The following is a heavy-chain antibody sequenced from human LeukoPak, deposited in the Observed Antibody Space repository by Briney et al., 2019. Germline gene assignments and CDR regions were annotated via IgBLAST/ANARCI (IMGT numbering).Heavy chain of an antibody. V-gene: IGHV4-34*01. Sequence: SETLSLTCAVYGGSFSGYYWSWIRQPPGKGLEWIGEINHSGSTNYNPSLKSRVTISVDTSKNQFSLKLSSVTAADTAVYYCGRDGYSYGLYFDLWGRGTLVTVSS. J-gene: IGHJ2*01. D-gene: IGHD5-18*01. CDR2: INHSGST. CDR3: GRDGYSYGLYFDL. CDR1: GGSFSGYY.